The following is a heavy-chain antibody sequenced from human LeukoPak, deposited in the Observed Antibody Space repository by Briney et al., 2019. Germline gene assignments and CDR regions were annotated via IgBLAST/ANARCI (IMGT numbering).Heavy chain of an antibody. J-gene: IGHJ4*02. Sequence: GGSLRLSCAASGSTFSSYSMNWVREAPGKGLEWVSSISSSSSYIYYADSVKGRFTISRDNAKNSLYLQMNSLRAEDTAVYYCARHVVALGFDYWGQGTLVTVSS. V-gene: IGHV3-21*01. CDR2: ISSSSSYI. D-gene: IGHD3-22*01. CDR3: ARHVVALGFDY. CDR1: GSTFSSYS.